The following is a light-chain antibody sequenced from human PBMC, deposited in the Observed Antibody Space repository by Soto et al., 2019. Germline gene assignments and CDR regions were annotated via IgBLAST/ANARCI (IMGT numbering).Light chain of an antibody. CDR3: HQYGSSPQA. CDR1: QSVTRSF. J-gene: IGKJ3*01. Sequence: EIVLTQSPGTLSLSPGERVTLSCRASQSVTRSFLAWYQQKPGQAPRLLIYGASSRATGIPDRFSGSGSGTDFTLTNSRLEPEDFAVYYCHQYGSSPQAFGPGTKVDIK. V-gene: IGKV3-20*01. CDR2: GAS.